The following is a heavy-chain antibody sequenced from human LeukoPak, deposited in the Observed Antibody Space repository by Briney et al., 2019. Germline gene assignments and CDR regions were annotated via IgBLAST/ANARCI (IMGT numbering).Heavy chain of an antibody. CDR3: ARVVASTSIDS. V-gene: IGHV4-39*01. D-gene: IGHD2-15*01. CDR1: GGSISSSSYY. CDR2: IYYSGST. Sequence: SETLSLTCTVSGGSISSSSYYWGWIRQPPGKGLEWIGSIYYSGSTYYNPSLRSRVTLSIDTSRNQVSLKVTSVTAADTALYYCARVVASTSIDSWGQGILVTVSS. J-gene: IGHJ4*02.